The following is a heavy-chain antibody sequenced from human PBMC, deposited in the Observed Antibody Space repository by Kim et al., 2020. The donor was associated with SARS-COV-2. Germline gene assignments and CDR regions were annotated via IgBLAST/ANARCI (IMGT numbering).Heavy chain of an antibody. J-gene: IGHJ4*02. CDR1: GFTFSNYW. CDR3: ATGVSYGYNY. Sequence: GGSLRLSCAASGFTFSNYWMHWVRQAPGKGLVWVSLVKSDASTTIYADFVKGRFTISRDNAKNTVYLEMNSLRAEDTAVYFCATGVSYGYNYWGQGTLVTVSS. V-gene: IGHV3-74*01. D-gene: IGHD2-8*01. CDR2: VKSDASTT.